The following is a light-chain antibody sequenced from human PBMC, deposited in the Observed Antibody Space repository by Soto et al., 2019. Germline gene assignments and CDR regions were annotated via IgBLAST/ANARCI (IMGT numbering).Light chain of an antibody. CDR1: QSVDIN. J-gene: IGKJ5*01. CDR2: DAS. V-gene: IGKV3D-15*01. Sequence: EIVLTQPPATLSVSPGEIVTLSCRASQSVDINLAWYQQKPGQAPRLLIYDASNRATGIPDRFSGSGSGRDFTLTISRLEPEDSAVYHCQHYGDAARTFGQGTRLEIK. CDR3: QHYGDAART.